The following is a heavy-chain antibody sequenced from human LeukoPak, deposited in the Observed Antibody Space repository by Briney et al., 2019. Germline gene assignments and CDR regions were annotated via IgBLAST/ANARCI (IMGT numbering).Heavy chain of an antibody. CDR3: AREATVVTIFAY. CDR2: IKQDGSEK. Sequence: GGSLRLSCAASGFTFSSYWMSWVRQAPGKGLEWVANIKQDGSEKYYVDSVKGRFTTSRDNAKNSLYLQMNSLRAEATAVYYCAREATVVTIFAYWGQGTLVTVPS. V-gene: IGHV3-7*01. J-gene: IGHJ4*02. CDR1: GFTFSSYW. D-gene: IGHD4-23*01.